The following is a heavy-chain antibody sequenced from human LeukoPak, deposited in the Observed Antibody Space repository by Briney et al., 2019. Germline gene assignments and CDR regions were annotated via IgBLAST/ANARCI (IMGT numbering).Heavy chain of an antibody. V-gene: IGHV1-69*13. J-gene: IGHJ6*03. D-gene: IGHD1-1*01. CDR3: ARQLERRYYYYMDV. CDR2: IIPIFATT. Sequence: ASVKVSCKASGGTFSSYAISWVRQAPGQGLEWMGGIIPIFATTNFAQKFQGRVTITADESTSTAYMELSSLRSEDTAVYYCARQLERRYYYYMDVWGKGTTVTVSS. CDR1: GGTFSSYA.